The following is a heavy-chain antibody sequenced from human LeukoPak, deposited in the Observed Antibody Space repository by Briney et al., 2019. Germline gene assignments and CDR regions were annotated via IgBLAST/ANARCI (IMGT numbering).Heavy chain of an antibody. D-gene: IGHD5-24*01. V-gene: IGHV3-30*14. J-gene: IGHJ4*02. CDR2: ISYDGSNK. CDR3: ARSRDGYNLPVDY. CDR1: GFTFSSYA. Sequence: PGGSLRLSCAASGFTFSSYAMHWVRQAPGKGLEWVAVISYDGSNKYYADSVKGRFTISRDNSKNTLYLQMGSLRAEDMAVYYCARSRDGYNLPVDYWGQGTLVTVSS.